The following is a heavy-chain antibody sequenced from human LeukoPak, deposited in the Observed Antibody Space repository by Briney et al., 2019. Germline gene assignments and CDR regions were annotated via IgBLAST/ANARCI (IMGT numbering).Heavy chain of an antibody. J-gene: IGHJ4*02. CDR1: GLTFTGYW. CDR2: IRQDESEK. D-gene: IGHD6-19*01. Sequence: PGGSLRLSCAASGLTFTGYWMSWVRQAPGKGLEWVANIRQDESEKYYVDSVRGRFTISRDNSENSLYLQMNSLRAEDTAVYYCARGGWYLDYWGQGTLVTVSS. V-gene: IGHV3-7*04. CDR3: ARGGWYLDY.